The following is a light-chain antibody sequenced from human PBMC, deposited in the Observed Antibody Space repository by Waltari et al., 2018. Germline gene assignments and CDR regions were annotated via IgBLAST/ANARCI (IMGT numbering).Light chain of an antibody. J-gene: IGLJ2*01. CDR3: QSYDTNNQV. CDR1: SGNIASNF. Sequence: NFMLTQPHSVSESPGETVTISCTRRSGNIASNFVQWYQLRPGTAPTTVIYEDDQRPSGVPDRFSGSIDSSSNSASLTISGLKTEDEADYYCQSYDTNNQVFGGGTKLTVL. CDR2: EDD. V-gene: IGLV6-57*03.